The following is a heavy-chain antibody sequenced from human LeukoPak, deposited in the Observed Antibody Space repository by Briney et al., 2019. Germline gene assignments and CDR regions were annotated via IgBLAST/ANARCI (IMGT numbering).Heavy chain of an antibody. Sequence: ASVKVSCKASGYTFTGYHMHWVRQAPGQGLEWMGWINPNSGGTNYAQKFQGRVTMTRDTSISTAYMELSRLTSDDTAVYYCARGDYRLYYYYMDVWGRGTTVTISS. CDR3: ARGDYRLYYYYMDV. D-gene: IGHD4-17*01. CDR1: GYTFTGYH. J-gene: IGHJ6*03. CDR2: INPNSGGT. V-gene: IGHV1-2*02.